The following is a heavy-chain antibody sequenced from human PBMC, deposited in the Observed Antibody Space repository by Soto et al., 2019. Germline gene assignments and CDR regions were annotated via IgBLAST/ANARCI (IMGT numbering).Heavy chain of an antibody. Sequence: QVQLVQSGAEVKKPGSSVKVSCKASGGTFSSYAISWVRQAPGQGLEWMGGIIPIFGTANYEQKFQGRVTITADESTSTAYMELSSLRSEDTAVYYCSRVPDRYCSGGSCEGSYFAHWGQGTLVTVSS. V-gene: IGHV1-69*01. CDR1: GGTFSSYA. CDR3: SRVPDRYCSGGSCEGSYFAH. J-gene: IGHJ4*02. CDR2: IIPIFGTA. D-gene: IGHD2-15*01.